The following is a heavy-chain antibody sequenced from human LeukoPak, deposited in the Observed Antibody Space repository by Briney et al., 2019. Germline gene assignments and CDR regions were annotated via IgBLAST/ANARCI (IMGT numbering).Heavy chain of an antibody. CDR1: GYTFTSYY. Sequence: ASVKVSCKASGYTFTSYYMHWVRQAPGQGLEWMGIINPSGGSTSYAQKFQGRVTMTRDTSTSTVYMELSSLRSEDTAVYYCARGAYYYDSSGYSCFDYWGQGTLVTVSS. D-gene: IGHD3-22*01. V-gene: IGHV1-46*01. CDR2: INPSGGST. CDR3: ARGAYYYDSSGYSCFDY. J-gene: IGHJ4*02.